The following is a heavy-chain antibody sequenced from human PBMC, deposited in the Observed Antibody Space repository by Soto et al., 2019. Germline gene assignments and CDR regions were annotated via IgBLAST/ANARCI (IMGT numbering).Heavy chain of an antibody. D-gene: IGHD3-22*01. J-gene: IGHJ4*02. V-gene: IGHV4-30-4*01. CDR1: GASISSGDSY. CDR2: IHYSGTT. Sequence: QVQLQESGPGLVKPSQTLSLTCSVSGASISSGDSYWPWIRQPPGKVLEWIGYIHYSGTTYYNPSFKSRVTISVDTSKNQFSQKLSSVTAADTAVYFCARDKSLTTDFDYWGQGTLVTVSS. CDR3: ARDKSLTTDFDY.